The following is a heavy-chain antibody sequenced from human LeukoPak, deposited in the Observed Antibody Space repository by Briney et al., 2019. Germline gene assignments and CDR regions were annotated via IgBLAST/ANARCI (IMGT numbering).Heavy chain of an antibody. V-gene: IGHV3-30*18. CDR1: GFTFSSYG. CDR3: AKGPKYYYDRSAYGMDV. D-gene: IGHD3-22*01. CDR2: ISYDGRTI. Sequence: GRSLRLSCAASGFTFSSYGMHWVRQAPGKGLEWVAIISYDGRTIYYADSVKGRFTISRDNSKNTLFLQMSSQRAEDTAVYYCAKGPKYYYDRSAYGMDVWGQGTTVTVSS. J-gene: IGHJ6*02.